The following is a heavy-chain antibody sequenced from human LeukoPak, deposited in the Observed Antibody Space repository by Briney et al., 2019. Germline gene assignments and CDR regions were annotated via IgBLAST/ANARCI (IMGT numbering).Heavy chain of an antibody. CDR1: GGSISSSSYH. V-gene: IGHV4-39*07. J-gene: IGHJ2*01. D-gene: IGHD3-22*01. CDR3: ARWDSSGYSRYFDL. Sequence: PSETLSLTCTVSGGSISSSSYHWGWIRQPPGKGLEWIGSIYYSGSTCYNPSLKSRVTISVDTSKNQFSLKLSSVTAADTAVYYCARWDSSGYSRYFDLWGRGTLVTVSS. CDR2: IYYSGST.